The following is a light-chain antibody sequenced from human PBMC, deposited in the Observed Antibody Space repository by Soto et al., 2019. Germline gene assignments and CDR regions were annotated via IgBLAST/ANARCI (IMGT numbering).Light chain of an antibody. CDR2: DVS. J-gene: IGLJ2*01. CDR1: SSDVGGYNY. Sequence: QSALTQPASVSGSPGQSITISCTGTSSDVGGYNYVSWYQQHPGKAPKLMIYDVSNRPSGVSNRFSGSKSGNTASLTISGLQAEDEADYYCSSYTSSSTPDFGGGTQLTVL. V-gene: IGLV2-14*01. CDR3: SSYTSSSTPD.